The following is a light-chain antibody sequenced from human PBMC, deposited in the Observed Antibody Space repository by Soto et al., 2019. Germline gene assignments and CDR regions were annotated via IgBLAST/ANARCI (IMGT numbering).Light chain of an antibody. CDR1: SSNIGAGYD. J-gene: IGLJ2*01. CDR3: QSYDSSLSGSNVV. CDR2: GNS. V-gene: IGLV1-40*01. Sequence: QSVLTQPPSVSGAPGQRVTISCTGSSSNIGAGYDVHWYQQLPGTAPKLLIYGNSNRPSGVPDRFSGSKSGTSASLAITGLQSADESDYYCQSYDSSLSGSNVVFGGGTKVTVL.